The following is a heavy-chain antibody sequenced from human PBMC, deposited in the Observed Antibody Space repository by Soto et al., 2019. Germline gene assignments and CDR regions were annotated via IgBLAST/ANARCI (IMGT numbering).Heavy chain of an antibody. CDR1: GYTFTGYY. D-gene: IGHD3-16*01. CDR2: INPNSGGT. Sequence: ASVKVSCKASGYTFTGYYMHWVRQAPGQGLEWMGWINPNSGGTNYAQKFQGRVTMTRDTSISTAYMELSRLRSDDTAVYYCADHANYGRNYYYGMDVWGQGTKVTVYS. V-gene: IGHV1-2*02. J-gene: IGHJ6*02. CDR3: ADHANYGRNYYYGMDV.